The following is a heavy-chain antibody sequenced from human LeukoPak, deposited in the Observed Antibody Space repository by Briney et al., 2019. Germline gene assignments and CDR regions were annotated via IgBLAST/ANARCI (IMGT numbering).Heavy chain of an antibody. V-gene: IGHV3-21*01. D-gene: IGHD1-1*01. CDR1: GFTFSYYT. CDR3: ARDDVAWNDVHWFDP. Sequence: GGSLRLSCAASGFTFSYYTMSWVRQAPGKGLECLSSISSTGSSIYYADSVKGRFTISRDNAKNSLYLQMSSLRVEDTAVYYCARDDVAWNDVHWFDPWGQGTLVTVSS. CDR2: ISSTGSSI. J-gene: IGHJ5*02.